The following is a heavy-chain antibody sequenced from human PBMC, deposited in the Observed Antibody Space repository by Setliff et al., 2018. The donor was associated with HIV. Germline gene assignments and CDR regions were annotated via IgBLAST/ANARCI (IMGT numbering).Heavy chain of an antibody. D-gene: IGHD3-22*01. CDR1: GFTLDDYA. V-gene: IGHV3-9*01. CDR3: STYQVHYDGSGYYYYNLQH. CDR2: ISWNSGSI. Sequence: PGGSLRLSCVASGFTLDDYAMHWVRQGPGKGLEWVSGISWNSGSIGYADSVKGRFTISRDNAKNSLYLQMNSLKSEDSAVYYCSTYQVHYDGSGYYYYNLQHWGQGSLVTVSS. J-gene: IGHJ1*01.